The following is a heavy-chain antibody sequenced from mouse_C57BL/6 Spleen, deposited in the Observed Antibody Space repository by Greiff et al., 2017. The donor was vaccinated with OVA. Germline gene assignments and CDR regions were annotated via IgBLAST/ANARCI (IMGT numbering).Heavy chain of an antibody. CDR2: IDPSDSYT. V-gene: IGHV1-50*01. CDR3: ARWSYGEEDYAMDY. CDR1: GYTFTSYW. J-gene: IGHJ4*01. D-gene: IGHD3-3*01. Sequence: QVQLKQPGAELVKPGASVKLSCKASGYTFTSYWMQWVKQRPGQGLEWIGEIDPSDSYTNYNQKFKGKATLTVDTSSSTAYMQLSSLTSEDSAVYYCARWSYGEEDYAMDYWGQGTSVTVSS.